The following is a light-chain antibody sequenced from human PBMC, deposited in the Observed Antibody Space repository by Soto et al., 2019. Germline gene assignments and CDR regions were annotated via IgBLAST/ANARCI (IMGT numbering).Light chain of an antibody. V-gene: IGLV2-14*03. J-gene: IGLJ2*01. CDR1: SSDVGGYNY. Sequence: QSALTQPASVSGSPGQSITISCTGTSSDVGGYNYVSWYQHYPGKAPKLMIYDVDNRPSGVSNRFSGSKSGNTASLTISGLQAEDDADYYCSSYTSGSTVIFGGGTQLTVL. CDR2: DVD. CDR3: SSYTSGSTVI.